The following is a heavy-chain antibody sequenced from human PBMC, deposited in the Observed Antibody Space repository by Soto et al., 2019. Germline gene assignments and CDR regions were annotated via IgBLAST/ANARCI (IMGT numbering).Heavy chain of an antibody. J-gene: IGHJ4*02. CDR1: GGTFSSYA. CDR3: ARDGANYDILTGYLPLDY. V-gene: IGHV1-69*13. D-gene: IGHD3-9*01. CDR2: IIPIFGTA. Sequence: SVKVSCKASGGTFSSYAISWVRQAPGQGLEWMGGIIPIFGTANYAQKFQGRVTITADESTSTAYMELSSLRSEDTAVYYSARDGANYDILTGYLPLDYWGQGTLVTVSS.